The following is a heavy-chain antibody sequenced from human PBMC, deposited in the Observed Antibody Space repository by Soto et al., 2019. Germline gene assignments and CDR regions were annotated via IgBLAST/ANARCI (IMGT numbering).Heavy chain of an antibody. J-gene: IGHJ4*02. CDR1: GFTFSNYA. V-gene: IGHV3-13*01. CDR2: ISTAGNT. CDR3: ARGRDSGLYYFDY. D-gene: IGHD2-21*01. Sequence: GSLRLSCAASGFTFSNYAMHWFRQATGKGLEWVSTISTAGNTYSPGSVKGRFTISRENAKNSLYLQMNSLRVDDTAVYYCARGRDSGLYYFDYWGQGTLVTVSS.